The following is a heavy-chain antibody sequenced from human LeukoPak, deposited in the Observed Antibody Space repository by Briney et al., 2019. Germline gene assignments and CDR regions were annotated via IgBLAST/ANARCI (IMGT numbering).Heavy chain of an antibody. CDR3: ARDHEGIAADV. CDR2: INPNSGGT. V-gene: IGHV1-2*02. CDR1: GYTFTGYY. D-gene: IGHD6-13*01. J-gene: IGHJ6*04. Sequence: ASVKVSCKDSGYTFTGYYMHWVRQAPGQGLEWMGWINPNSGGTNYARKFQGRVTMTRDTSISTAYMELSRLRSDDTAVYYCARDHEGIAADVWGKGTTVTVSS.